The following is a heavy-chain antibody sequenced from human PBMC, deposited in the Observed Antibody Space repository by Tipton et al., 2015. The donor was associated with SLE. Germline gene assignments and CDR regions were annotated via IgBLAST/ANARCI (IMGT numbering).Heavy chain of an antibody. Sequence: SLRLSCAASGFTFSSYAMHWVRQAPGKGLEWVAVISYDGSNKYYADSVKGRFTISRDNSKNTLYLRMNSLRAEDTAVYNCARDVVGATEGLDYWGQGTLVTVSS. CDR1: GFTFSSYA. CDR2: ISYDGSNK. CDR3: ARDVVGATEGLDY. D-gene: IGHD1-26*01. J-gene: IGHJ4*02. V-gene: IGHV3-30*04.